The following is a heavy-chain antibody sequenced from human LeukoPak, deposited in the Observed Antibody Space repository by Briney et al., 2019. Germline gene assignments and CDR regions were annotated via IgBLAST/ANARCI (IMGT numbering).Heavy chain of an antibody. CDR1: GASISRYY. Sequence: SDTLSLTCTVSGASISRYYWSWIRQSAGKGLEWIGRLYPTGNTKYNPSLGGRVTVSGDTSKNQFSLRLSSVTAADTAFYCCVREIEHFGIDYWGQGALVSVSS. J-gene: IGHJ4*02. CDR3: VREIEHFGIDY. V-gene: IGHV4-4*07. D-gene: IGHD3-10*01. CDR2: LYPTGNT.